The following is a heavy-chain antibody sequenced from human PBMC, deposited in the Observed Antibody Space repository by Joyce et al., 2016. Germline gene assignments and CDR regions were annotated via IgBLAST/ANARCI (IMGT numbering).Heavy chain of an antibody. D-gene: IGHD1-1*01. Sequence: QVQLLQSGAEVKKPGASVKISCKASGYTFTNHKMHWVRQAPGEGLEWMAIIHPADGVTRYAQKFQGRITVTRDTSTTTFYMELNSLKSDDTAFYYCARDDHHWGSGSYWG. CDR2: IHPADGVT. CDR3: ARDDHHWGSGSY. V-gene: IGHV1-46*01. CDR1: GYTFTNHK. J-gene: IGHJ4*01.